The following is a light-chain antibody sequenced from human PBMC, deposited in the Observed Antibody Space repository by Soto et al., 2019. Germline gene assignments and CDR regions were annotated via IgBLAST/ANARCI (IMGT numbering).Light chain of an antibody. CDR1: QSVSSY. CDR3: KQRSNWPPT. Sequence: EIVLTQSPASLSLSPGERATLSCRASQSVSSYLAWYQQKPGQAPRLLIYDASNSATGIPARFSGSGSGTDFTLTISSLEPEDFAVYYCKQRSNWPPTFGQGTKLEIK. V-gene: IGKV3-11*01. CDR2: DAS. J-gene: IGKJ2*01.